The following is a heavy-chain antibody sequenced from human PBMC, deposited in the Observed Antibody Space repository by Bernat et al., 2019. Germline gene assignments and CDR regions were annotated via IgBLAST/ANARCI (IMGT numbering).Heavy chain of an antibody. V-gene: IGHV4-61*01. D-gene: IGHD7-27*01. CDR3: ARGGSWGRWGHAFDI. CDR1: GGSVSSGSYY. Sequence: QVQLQESGPGLVKPSETLSLTCTVSGGSVSSGSYYWSWIRQPPGKGLEWIGYIYYSGSTNYNPSLKSRVTISVDTSKNQFSLKLSSVTAADTAVYYCARGGSWGRWGHAFDIWGQGTMVTVSS. J-gene: IGHJ3*02. CDR2: IYYSGST.